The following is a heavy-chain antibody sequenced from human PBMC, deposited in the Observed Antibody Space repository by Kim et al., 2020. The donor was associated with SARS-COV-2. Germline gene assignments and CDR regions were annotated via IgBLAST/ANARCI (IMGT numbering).Heavy chain of an antibody. CDR1: GFTFSSYW. J-gene: IGHJ6*02. D-gene: IGHD6-13*01. V-gene: IGHV3-7*03. CDR3: ARADSSWYLNFYYYYGLDV. Sequence: GGSLRLSCAASGFTFSSYWMSWVRQAPGKGLEWVANIKQDGSEKYYVDSVKGRFTISRDNAKNSLYLQMNSLRAEDTAVYYCARADSSWYLNFYYYYGLDVWGQGTTVTVSS. CDR2: IKQDGSEK.